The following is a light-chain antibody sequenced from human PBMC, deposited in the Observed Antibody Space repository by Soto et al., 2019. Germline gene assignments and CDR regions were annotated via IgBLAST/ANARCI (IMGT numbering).Light chain of an antibody. J-gene: IGKJ2*01. CDR2: AAS. Sequence: EDVLTQSPGALSLSAGERATLSCRASQSVSSRSLAWYQQRPGQGPRLLIYAASIRAPGIAERFSGGGSGTDFTLTISRLEPEDFAVYYCQHFGGSYTFGQGTKVEMK. V-gene: IGKV3-20*01. CDR3: QHFGGSYT. CDR1: QSVSSRS.